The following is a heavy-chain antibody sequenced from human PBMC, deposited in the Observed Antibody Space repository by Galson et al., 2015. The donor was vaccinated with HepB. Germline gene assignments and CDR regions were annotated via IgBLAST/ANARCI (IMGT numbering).Heavy chain of an antibody. V-gene: IGHV1-69*13. CDR2: IIPIFGTA. Sequence: SVKVSCKASGGTFSSYAISWVRQAPGQGLEWMGGIIPIFGTANYAQKFQGRVTITADESTSTAYMELSSLRSEDTAVYYCARSARITMIVVVITPGYYGMDVWGQGTTVTVSS. CDR1: GGTFSSYA. CDR3: ARSARITMIVVVITPGYYGMDV. J-gene: IGHJ6*02. D-gene: IGHD3-22*01.